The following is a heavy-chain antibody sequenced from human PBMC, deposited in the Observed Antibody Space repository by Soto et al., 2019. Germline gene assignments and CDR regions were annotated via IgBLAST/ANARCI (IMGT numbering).Heavy chain of an antibody. Sequence: QVQLVQSGAEVENPGASVKVSCKASGYTFSNFGINWVRQAPGQGLELMGWITPYNGNANYAQKYQDRLTVTTDTSTNTAYLELRSLRSDDTAVYFCARARMYSGAYHDYWGQGTLVTVSS. CDR3: ARARMYSGAYHDY. V-gene: IGHV1-18*04. CDR1: GYTFSNFG. J-gene: IGHJ4*02. CDR2: ITPYNGNA. D-gene: IGHD1-26*01.